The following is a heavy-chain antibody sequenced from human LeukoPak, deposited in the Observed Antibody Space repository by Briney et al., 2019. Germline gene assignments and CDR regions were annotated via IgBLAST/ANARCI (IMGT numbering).Heavy chain of an antibody. CDR2: ISYDGSNK. J-gene: IGHJ4*02. D-gene: IGHD6-13*01. V-gene: IGHV3-30*04. Sequence: QAGGSLRLSCAASGFTFCSYAMHWVRQAPGKGLEWVAVISYDGSNKYYADSVKGRFTISRDNSKNTLYLQMNSLRAEDTAVYYCAKEEGLSSSWYMSSSGISGPDYWGQGTLVTVSS. CDR1: GFTFCSYA. CDR3: AKEEGLSSSWYMSSSGISGPDY.